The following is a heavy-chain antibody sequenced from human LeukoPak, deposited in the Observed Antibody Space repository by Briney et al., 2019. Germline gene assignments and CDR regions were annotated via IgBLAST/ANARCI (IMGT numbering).Heavy chain of an antibody. CDR2: FDPEDGET. CDR3: ATADRYSGSYFSNWFDP. CDR1: GYTLTELS. Sequence: ASVKVSCKVSGYTLTELSMHWVRQALGKGLEWMGGFDPEDGETIYAQKFQGRVTMTEDTSTDTAYMELSSLRSEDTAVYYCATADRYSGSYFSNWFDPWGQGTLVTVSS. J-gene: IGHJ5*02. D-gene: IGHD1-26*01. V-gene: IGHV1-24*01.